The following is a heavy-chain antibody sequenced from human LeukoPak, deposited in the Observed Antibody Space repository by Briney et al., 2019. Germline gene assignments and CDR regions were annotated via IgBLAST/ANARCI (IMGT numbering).Heavy chain of an antibody. D-gene: IGHD3-9*01. Sequence: ASVKVSCKASGYTFTSYGISWVRQAPGQGLEWMGWISAYNGNTNYAQKLQGRVTMTTDTSTSTAYMELRSLRSDDPAVYYCARDLFESYDWLLQYYYYYYGMDVWGQGTTVTVSS. J-gene: IGHJ6*02. V-gene: IGHV1-18*01. CDR3: ARDLFESYDWLLQYYYYYYGMDV. CDR1: GYTFTSYG. CDR2: ISAYNGNT.